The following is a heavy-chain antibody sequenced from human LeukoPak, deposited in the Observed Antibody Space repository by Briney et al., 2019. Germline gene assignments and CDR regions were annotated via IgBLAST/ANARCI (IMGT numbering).Heavy chain of an antibody. CDR2: ISYDGSNK. Sequence: GGSLRLSCAASGFTFSSYAMHWVRQAPGKGLEWVAVISYDGSNKYYADSVKGRFTISRDNSKNTLYLQMNSLRAEDTAVYYCARDGAPGAAAGYFDYWGQGTLVTVSS. J-gene: IGHJ4*02. CDR1: GFTFSSYA. CDR3: ARDGAPGAAAGYFDY. D-gene: IGHD6-13*01. V-gene: IGHV3-30-3*01.